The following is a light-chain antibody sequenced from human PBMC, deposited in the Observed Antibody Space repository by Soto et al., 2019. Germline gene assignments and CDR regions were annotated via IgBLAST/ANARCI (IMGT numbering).Light chain of an antibody. J-gene: IGLJ1*01. V-gene: IGLV1-51*01. Sequence: QSVLTQPPSVSAAPGQTVTISCSGSSSNIGNNYVSWYQHLPGTAPKLLIYDNNKRPSGIPDRFSGSKSGTSATLGITGLQTGDEADYYCGTWDSSLSAHVFGTGTKLTVL. CDR3: GTWDSSLSAHV. CDR2: DNN. CDR1: SSNIGNNY.